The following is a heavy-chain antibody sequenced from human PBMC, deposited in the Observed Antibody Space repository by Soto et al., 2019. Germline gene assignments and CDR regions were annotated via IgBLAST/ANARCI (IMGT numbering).Heavy chain of an antibody. CDR1: GYTFTSYD. Sequence: ASVKVSCKASGYTFTSYDINWVRQATGQGLEWMGWMNPNSGNTGYAQKFQGRVTMTRNTSISTAYMELSSLRSEDTAVYYCARARSLPYYYYGMDVWGQGTTVTVSS. D-gene: IGHD1-26*01. J-gene: IGHJ6*02. CDR2: MNPNSGNT. CDR3: ARARSLPYYYYGMDV. V-gene: IGHV1-8*01.